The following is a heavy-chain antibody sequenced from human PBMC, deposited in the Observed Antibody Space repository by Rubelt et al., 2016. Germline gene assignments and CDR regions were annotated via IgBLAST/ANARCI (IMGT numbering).Heavy chain of an antibody. CDR1: GGSISSSSYY. Sequence: QLQLQESGPGLVKPSETLSLTCTVSGGSISSSSYYWGWIRQPPGKGLEWIGSSYYSGSTNYNPSLKSRVTISVDTSKNQFSLKLSSVTAADTAVYYCAGGVSSSSWYPLLFDYWGQGTLVTVSS. CDR3: AGGVSSSSWYPLLFDY. D-gene: IGHD6-13*01. J-gene: IGHJ4*02. V-gene: IGHV4-39*07. CDR2: SYYSGST.